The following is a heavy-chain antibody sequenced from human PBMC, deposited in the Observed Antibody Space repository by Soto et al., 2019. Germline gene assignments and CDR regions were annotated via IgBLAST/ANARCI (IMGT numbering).Heavy chain of an antibody. J-gene: IGHJ6*02. CDR1: GFTFSSYS. Sequence: ESGGGLVKPGGSLRLSCAASGFTFSSYSMNWVRQAPGKGLEWVSSISSSSSYIYYADSVKGRFTISRDNAKNSLYLQMNSLRAEDTAVYYCARGSIAAPYGMDVWGQGTTVTVSS. D-gene: IGHD6-13*01. CDR2: ISSSSSYI. CDR3: ARGSIAAPYGMDV. V-gene: IGHV3-21*01.